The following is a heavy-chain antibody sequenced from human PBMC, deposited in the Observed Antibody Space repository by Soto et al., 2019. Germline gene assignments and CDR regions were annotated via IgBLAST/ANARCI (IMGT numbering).Heavy chain of an antibody. D-gene: IGHD5-12*01. CDR2: ISYSGGST. V-gene: IGHV3-23*01. Sequence: GGSLRLSCTASGFTFAGYPMCWFRQTPGKGLEWVSTISYSGGSTYYADSVKGRFTISRDNSKNTLYLQMDSLRAEDTAVYYCAKHYRDGYNLFDYWGQGTLVTVSS. J-gene: IGHJ4*02. CDR1: GFTFAGYP. CDR3: AKHYRDGYNLFDY.